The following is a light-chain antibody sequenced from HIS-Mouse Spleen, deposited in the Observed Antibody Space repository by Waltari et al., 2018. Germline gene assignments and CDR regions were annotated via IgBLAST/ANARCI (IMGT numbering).Light chain of an antibody. Sequence: QSVLTQPPSASGTPGQRVTISCSGSSSNIGSNYVYWYQQLPGTAPKLPIHRNNQRPSGVPDRFSGSKSGTSAALAISGLRCEDEADYYCAAWDDSLSGPVFGGGTKLTVL. V-gene: IGLV1-47*01. CDR2: RNN. CDR3: AAWDDSLSGPV. J-gene: IGLJ3*02. CDR1: SSNIGSNY.